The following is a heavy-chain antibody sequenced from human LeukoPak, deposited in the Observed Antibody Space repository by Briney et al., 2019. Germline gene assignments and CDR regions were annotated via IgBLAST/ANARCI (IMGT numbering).Heavy chain of an antibody. CDR3: ARGQYCSSTSCPSGFDY. V-gene: IGHV4-30-2*01. Sequence: SQTLSLTCAVSGGSISSGGYSWSWIRQPPGKGLEWIGYIYHSGSTYYNPSLKSRVTISVDRSKNQFSLKLGSVTAADTAVYYCARGQYCSSTSCPSGFDYWGQGTLVTVSS. D-gene: IGHD2-2*01. J-gene: IGHJ4*02. CDR2: IYHSGST. CDR1: GGSISSGGYS.